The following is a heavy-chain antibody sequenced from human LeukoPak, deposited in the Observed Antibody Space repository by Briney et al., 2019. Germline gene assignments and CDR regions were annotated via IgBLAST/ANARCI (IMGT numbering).Heavy chain of an antibody. CDR1: GLTFRTTW. D-gene: IGHD1-7*01. CDR3: ATARNFRFEY. J-gene: IGHJ4*02. Sequence: GGSLRLSCATSGLTFRTTWMHWVRQAPGKGLMWVSRMNGEGATIDYADSVKGRFTVSRDYAKNTLFLQMNNLRTEDTALYFCATARNFRFEYWGQGSLVIVSA. CDR2: MNGEGATI. V-gene: IGHV3-74*01.